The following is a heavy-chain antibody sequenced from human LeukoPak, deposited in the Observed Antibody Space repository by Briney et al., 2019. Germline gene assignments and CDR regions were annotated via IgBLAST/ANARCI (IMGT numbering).Heavy chain of an antibody. D-gene: IGHD3-16*01. CDR1: GFTFSSYS. V-gene: IGHV3-48*04. Sequence: GGSLRLSCKASGFTFSSYSLNWFRQAPGKGLEWLSYIDGTTLTRYYADSVRGRFTVSRDNAKNSLSLQMNSLRADDTAVYYCARGGAPGESIFFGYFDLWGRAPLVTVSS. CDR2: IDGTTLTR. CDR3: ARGGAPGESIFFGYFDL. J-gene: IGHJ2*01.